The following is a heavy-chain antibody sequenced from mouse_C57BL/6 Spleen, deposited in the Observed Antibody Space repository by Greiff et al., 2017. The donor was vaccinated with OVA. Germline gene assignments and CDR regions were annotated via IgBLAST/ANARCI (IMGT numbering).Heavy chain of an antibody. Sequence: EVKVVESEGGLVQPGSSMKLSCTASGFTFSDYYMAWVRQVPEKGLEWVANINYDGSSTYYLDSLKSRFIISRDNAKNILYLQMSSLKSEDTATYYCARADDPYAMDYWGQGTSVTVSS. CDR3: ARADDPYAMDY. V-gene: IGHV5-16*01. D-gene: IGHD2-3*01. J-gene: IGHJ4*01. CDR1: GFTFSDYY. CDR2: INYDGSST.